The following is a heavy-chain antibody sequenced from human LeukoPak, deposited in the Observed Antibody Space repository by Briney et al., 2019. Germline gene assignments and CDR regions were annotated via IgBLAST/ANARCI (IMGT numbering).Heavy chain of an antibody. J-gene: IGHJ4*02. CDR1: GFTFSRYW. V-gene: IGHV3-7*05. CDR2: IKEDGTVK. Sequence: PGGSLRLSCAASGFTFSRYWMSWVRQAPGKGLEWVANIKEDGTVKYYVESVKGRFTISRDNAKNSLYLQMNSLRAEDTAVYYCAKDANMATAGIFDYWGQGTLVTVSS. CDR3: AKDANMATAGIFDY. D-gene: IGHD6-13*01.